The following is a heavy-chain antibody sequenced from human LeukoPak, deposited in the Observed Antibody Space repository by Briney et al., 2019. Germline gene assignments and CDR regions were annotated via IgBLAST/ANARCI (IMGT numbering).Heavy chain of an antibody. CDR2: ISGSGGST. CDR1: GFTFSSYS. CDR3: AKDADYGDYVAVDNWFDP. Sequence: GGSLRLSCAASGFTFSSYSMNWVRQAPGKGLEWVSAISGSGGSTYYADSVKGRFTISRDNSKNTLYLQMNSLRAEDTAVYYCAKDADYGDYVAVDNWFDPWGQGTLVTVSS. V-gene: IGHV3-23*01. J-gene: IGHJ5*02. D-gene: IGHD4-17*01.